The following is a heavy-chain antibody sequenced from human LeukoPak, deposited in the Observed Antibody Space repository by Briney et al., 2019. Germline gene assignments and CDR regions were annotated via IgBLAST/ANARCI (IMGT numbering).Heavy chain of an antibody. V-gene: IGHV3-23*01. CDR3: AKVKLRLGEFWDY. CDR1: GFIFSNYG. J-gene: IGHJ4*02. Sequence: GGSLRLSCAASGFIFSNYGMSWVRQAPGKGLEWVSAISGSGGSTYYADSVKGRFTISRDNSKNTLYLQMNSLRAEDTAVYYCAKVKLRLGEFWDYWGQGTLVTVSS. D-gene: IGHD3-16*01. CDR2: ISGSGGST.